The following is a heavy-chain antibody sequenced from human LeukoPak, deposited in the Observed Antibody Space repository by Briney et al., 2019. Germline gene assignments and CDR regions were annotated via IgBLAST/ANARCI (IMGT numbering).Heavy chain of an antibody. CDR1: GFTFSSYS. J-gene: IGHJ4*02. Sequence: GGSLRLSCAASGFTFSSYSMNWVRQAPGKGLEWVSYISSSSSTIYYADSVKGRFTISRDNAKNSLYLQMDSLRAEDTAVYYCAGDFSSSSLDYWGQGTLVTVSS. CDR3: AGDFSSSSLDY. D-gene: IGHD6-6*01. CDR2: ISSSSSTI. V-gene: IGHV3-48*01.